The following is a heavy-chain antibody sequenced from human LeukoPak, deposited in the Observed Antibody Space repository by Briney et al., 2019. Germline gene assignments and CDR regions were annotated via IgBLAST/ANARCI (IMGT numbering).Heavy chain of an antibody. CDR1: GGSFSGYF. J-gene: IGHJ4*02. V-gene: IGHV4-34*01. Sequence: PSETLSLTCAVSGGSFSGYFWSWIRQPPGKGLEWIGEINPSGSANYNPSLESRVTISVDTSKNQFSLKLSSVTAADTAVYYCARFGTYWGQGTLVTVSS. CDR3: ARFGTY. D-gene: IGHD3-10*01. CDR2: INPSGSA.